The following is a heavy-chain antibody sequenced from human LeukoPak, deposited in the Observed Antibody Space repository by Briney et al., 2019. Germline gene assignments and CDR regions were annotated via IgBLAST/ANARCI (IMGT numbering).Heavy chain of an antibody. V-gene: IGHV1-46*01. CDR3: ARRRGGQYEDGFDI. Sequence: ASVKVSCKASGYTFSSSYMHWVRQAPGQGLEWMGIINPSGGTTIYAQRFQGRVTMTRDTSTSTVYMELSSLKYEDTAVYYCARRRGGQYEDGFDIWGQRTMVTVSS. CDR2: INPSGGTT. D-gene: IGHD2-8*01. CDR1: GYTFSSSY. J-gene: IGHJ3*02.